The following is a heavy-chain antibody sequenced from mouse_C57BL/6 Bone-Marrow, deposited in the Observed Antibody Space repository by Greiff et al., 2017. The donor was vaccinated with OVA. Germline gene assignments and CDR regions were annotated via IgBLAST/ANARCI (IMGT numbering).Heavy chain of an antibody. V-gene: IGHV14-4*01. CDR1: GYNIKDDY. J-gene: IGHJ2*01. Sequence: VQLQQSGAELVRPGASVKLSCTASGYNIKDDYMHWVKQRPEPGLEWIGRIDPEYGDTEYASKFKGTATITASTPSNTTYLQLSSLTSEDTSVYDCTTFSLHYFDYWGQGTTLTVSS. CDR2: IDPEYGDT. D-gene: IGHD1-1*01. CDR3: TTFSLHYFDY.